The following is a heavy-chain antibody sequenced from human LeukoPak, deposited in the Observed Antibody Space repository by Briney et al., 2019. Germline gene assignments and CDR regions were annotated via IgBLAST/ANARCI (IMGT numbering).Heavy chain of an antibody. D-gene: IGHD5-12*01. V-gene: IGHV4-39*01. CDR1: GGSISSSSYD. CDR2: IYYSGST. CDR3: ARPGGVVAPFDP. Sequence: SETLSLTCTVSGGSISSSSYDWGWIRQPPGKGLEWIGSIYYSGSTYYNPSLKSRDTISVDTSKNQFSLKLSSVTAADTAVYYCARPGGVVAPFDPWGQGTLVTVSS. J-gene: IGHJ5*02.